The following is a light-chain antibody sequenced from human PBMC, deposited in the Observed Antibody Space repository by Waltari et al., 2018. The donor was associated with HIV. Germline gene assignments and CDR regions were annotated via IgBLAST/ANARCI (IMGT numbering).Light chain of an antibody. J-gene: IGKJ2*01. CDR2: DAS. Sequence: EIVMTQSPATLSASLGDRATLSCRASQSVNSYLAGYQQKPGQAPRLRISDASPRATGVPARFSGSGSGTEFTLTISTLQSEDFAVYYCQQFIFWPFTFGQGTKLEI. CDR1: QSVNSY. CDR3: QQFIFWPFT. V-gene: IGKV3-15*01.